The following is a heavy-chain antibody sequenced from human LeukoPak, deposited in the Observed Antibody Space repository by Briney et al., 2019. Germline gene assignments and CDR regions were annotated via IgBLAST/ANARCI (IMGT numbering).Heavy chain of an antibody. CDR3: AKGDCTNGVCSRSYFDC. D-gene: IGHD2-8*01. J-gene: IGHJ4*02. CDR1: GFIFSSYG. Sequence: PGGSLRLSCAASGFIFSSYGMHWVRQAPDKGLEWVAVISYDGSNKYYADSVKGRFTISRDNSKNTLHLQMNSLRAEDTAVYYCAKGDCTNGVCSRSYFDCWGQGTLVTVSS. V-gene: IGHV3-30*18. CDR2: ISYDGSNK.